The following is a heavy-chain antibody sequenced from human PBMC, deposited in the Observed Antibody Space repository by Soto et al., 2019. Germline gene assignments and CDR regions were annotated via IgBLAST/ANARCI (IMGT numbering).Heavy chain of an antibody. CDR3: AREYGSGSRFDY. CDR1: GYTFTRHG. CDR2: ISAYNGNT. V-gene: IGHV1-18*01. J-gene: IGHJ4*02. D-gene: IGHD3-10*01. Sequence: QVQLVQSGAEVKNPGASVKVSCKASGYTFTRHGISWVRQAPGQGLEWMGWISAYNGNTNYAHKLQGRVTMTTDTSTSTAYMQLRSLRSDDTAVYYCAREYGSGSRFDYWGPGTLVSVAS.